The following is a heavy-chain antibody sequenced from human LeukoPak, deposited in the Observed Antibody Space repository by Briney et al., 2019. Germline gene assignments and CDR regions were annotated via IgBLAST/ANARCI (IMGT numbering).Heavy chain of an antibody. CDR2: ISYDGSNK. D-gene: IGHD4-17*01. Sequence: PGGSLRLSCAASGFTFSSYAMHWVRQAPGRGLEWVAVISYDGSNKYYADSVKGRFTISRDNSKKALYLQMNSLSAEDTAVYYCARALNTELDYGDYDAGDYYYYYGMDVWGQGTTVTVSS. J-gene: IGHJ6*02. CDR3: ARALNTELDYGDYDAGDYYYYYGMDV. V-gene: IGHV3-30-3*01. CDR1: GFTFSSYA.